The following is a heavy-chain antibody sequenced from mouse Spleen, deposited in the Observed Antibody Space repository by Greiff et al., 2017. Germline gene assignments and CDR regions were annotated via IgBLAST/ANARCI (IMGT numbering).Heavy chain of an antibody. J-gene: IGHJ4*01. CDR1: GFTFTDYY. CDR3: ARDIPYYYAMDY. Sequence: EVQRVESGGGLVQPGGSLRLSCATSGFTFTDYYMSWVRQPPGKALEWLGFIRNKANGYTTEYSASVKGRFTISRDNSQSILYLQMNTLRAEDSATYYCARDIPYYYAMDYWGQGTSVTVSS. V-gene: IGHV7-3*02. CDR2: IRNKANGYTT.